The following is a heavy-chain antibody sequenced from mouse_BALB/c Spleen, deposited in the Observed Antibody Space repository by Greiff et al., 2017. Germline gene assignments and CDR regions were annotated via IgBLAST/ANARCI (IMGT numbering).Heavy chain of an antibody. J-gene: IGHJ4*01. CDR2: IDPENGDT. CDR1: GFNIKDYY. Sequence: EVQLQQSGAELVRSGASVKLSCTASGFNIKDYYMHWVKQRPEQGLEWIGWIDPENGDTEYAPKFQGKATMTADTSSNTAYLQLSSLTSEDTAVYYCNGDGNYEGYYAMDYWGQGTSVTVSS. V-gene: IGHV14-4*02. CDR3: NGDGNYEGYYAMDY. D-gene: IGHD2-1*01.